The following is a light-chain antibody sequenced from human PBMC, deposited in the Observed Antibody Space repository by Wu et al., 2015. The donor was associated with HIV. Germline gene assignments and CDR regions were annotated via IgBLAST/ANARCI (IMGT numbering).Light chain of an antibody. J-gene: IGKJ1*01. CDR1: QSVSNY. Sequence: DIVLTQSPATLSLSPGETVTLSCRASQSVSNYLAWYLQTPGQAPRLLISRASNRATGIPTKFSGGGSGTDFTLTISSLEPEDVGIYFCQQRFKWPWTFGQGTNVEIK. CDR3: QQRFKWPWT. CDR2: RAS. V-gene: IGKV3-11*01.